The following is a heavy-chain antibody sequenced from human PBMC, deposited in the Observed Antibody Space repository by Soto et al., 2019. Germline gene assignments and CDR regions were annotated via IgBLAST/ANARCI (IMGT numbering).Heavy chain of an antibody. D-gene: IGHD4-17*01. V-gene: IGHV2-70*11. Sequence: SGPTLVNPTQTLTLTCTFSGFSLSTSGMCVSWIRQPPGKALEWLARIDWDDDKYYSTSLKTRLTISKDTSKNQVVLTMTNMDPVDTATYYCARISPTTVTDAFDIWGKGTMVTVSS. J-gene: IGHJ3*02. CDR1: GFSLSTSGMC. CDR3: ARISPTTVTDAFDI. CDR2: IDWDDDK.